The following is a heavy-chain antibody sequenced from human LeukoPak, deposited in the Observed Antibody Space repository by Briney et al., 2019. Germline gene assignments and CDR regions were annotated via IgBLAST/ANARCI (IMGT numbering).Heavy chain of an antibody. Sequence: PGGSLRLSCAASGFTFSSYAMSWVRQAPGKGLEWVSAISGSGGSTYYADSAKGRFTISRDNSKNTLYLQMNSLRAEDTAVYYCAKGSGPYTVNWFDPWGQGTLVTVSS. J-gene: IGHJ5*02. D-gene: IGHD4-11*01. CDR1: GFTFSSYA. CDR2: ISGSGGST. CDR3: AKGSGPYTVNWFDP. V-gene: IGHV3-23*01.